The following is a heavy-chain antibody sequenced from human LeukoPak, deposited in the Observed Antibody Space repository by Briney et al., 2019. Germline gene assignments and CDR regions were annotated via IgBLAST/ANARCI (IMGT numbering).Heavy chain of an antibody. CDR1: GGTFSSYA. V-gene: IGHV1-69*13. CDR2: IIPIFGTA. J-gene: IGHJ4*02. CDR3: ASPRYSSGGTLLL. Sequence: SVKVSCKASGGTFSSYAISWVRQAPGQGLEWMGGIIPIFGTANYAQKFQGRVTITADESTSTAYMELSSLRSEDTAVYYCASPRYSSGGTLLLWGQGTLVTVSS. D-gene: IGHD6-19*01.